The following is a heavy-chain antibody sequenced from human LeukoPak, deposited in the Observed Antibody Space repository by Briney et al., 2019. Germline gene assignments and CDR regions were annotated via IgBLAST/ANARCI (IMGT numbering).Heavy chain of an antibody. Sequence: SETLSLTCAVYGGSFSGYYWSWIRQPPGKGLEWIGEINHSGSTNYNPSLESRVTISVDTSKNQFSLKLSSVTAADTAVYYCARGRWELLGDWVAFDIWGQGTMVTVSS. D-gene: IGHD1-26*01. CDR1: GGSFSGYY. CDR2: INHSGST. J-gene: IGHJ3*02. V-gene: IGHV4-34*01. CDR3: ARGRWELLGDWVAFDI.